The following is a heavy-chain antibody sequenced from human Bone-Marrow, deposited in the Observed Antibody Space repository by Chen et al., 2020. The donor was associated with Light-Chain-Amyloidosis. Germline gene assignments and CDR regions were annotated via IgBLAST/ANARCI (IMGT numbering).Heavy chain of an antibody. D-gene: IGHD5-12*01. V-gene: IGHV5-51*01. CDR2: IYPDDSDA. CDR3: ARRRDGYNFDY. CDR1: GYTFPNYW. Sequence: EVQLEQSAPEVKKPGESLKISCKGSGYTFPNYWIGWVRQMPGKGLEWMGVIYPDDSDARYTPSFERQVTISADKSITTAYLQWRSLKASDTAMYYCARRRDGYNFDYWGQGTLVTVSS. J-gene: IGHJ4*02.